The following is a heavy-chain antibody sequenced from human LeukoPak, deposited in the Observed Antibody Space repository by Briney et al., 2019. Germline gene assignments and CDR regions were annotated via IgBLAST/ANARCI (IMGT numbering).Heavy chain of an antibody. CDR1: GGTFSSYA. D-gene: IGHD5-18*01. CDR2: IIPIFGTA. J-gene: IGHJ3*02. Sequence: SVKVSCKASGGTFSSYAISWVRQAPGQGLEWMGGIIPIFGTANYAQKFQGRVTITADESTSTAYMELSSLRSEDTAVYYCARGSNTAGRVYDAFDIWGQGTMVTVSS. V-gene: IGHV1-69*01. CDR3: ARGSNTAGRVYDAFDI.